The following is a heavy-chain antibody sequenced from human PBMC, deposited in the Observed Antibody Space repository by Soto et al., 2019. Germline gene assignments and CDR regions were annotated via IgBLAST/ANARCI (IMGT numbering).Heavy chain of an antibody. V-gene: IGHV3-23*01. CDR1: GFTFNNYA. CDR3: AKGRGGSGSLAPRVDF. Sequence: EVQLLESGGGLVQPGGSLRLSCAASGFTFNNYAMTWVRQAPGKGLEWVSAISGGGDTTSYADSVEGRFTVSRDGSKSTLYLQRGSLRAEDPALYYCAKGRGGSGSLAPRVDFWGQGTLLTVSS. CDR2: ISGGGDTT. D-gene: IGHD3-10*01. J-gene: IGHJ4*02.